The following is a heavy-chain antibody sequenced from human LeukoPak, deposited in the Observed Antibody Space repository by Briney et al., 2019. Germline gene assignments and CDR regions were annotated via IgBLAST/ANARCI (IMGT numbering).Heavy chain of an antibody. J-gene: IGHJ6*03. Sequence: PGGSLRLSCAASGFTFSSYAMNWVRQAPGKGLEWVSSISSSSSYIYYADSVKGRFTISRDNAKNSLYLQMNSLRAEDTAVYYCARVVAGYSSSWGHYYYYMDVWGKGTTVTVSS. CDR2: ISSSSSYI. V-gene: IGHV3-21*01. CDR1: GFTFSSYA. CDR3: ARVVAGYSSSWGHYYYYMDV. D-gene: IGHD6-13*01.